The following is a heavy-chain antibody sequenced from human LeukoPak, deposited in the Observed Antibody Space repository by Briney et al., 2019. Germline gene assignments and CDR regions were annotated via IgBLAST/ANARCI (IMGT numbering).Heavy chain of an antibody. CDR2: IYDSGST. J-gene: IGHJ4*02. CDR1: GYSISSGYY. CDR3: ARQGVVVPAAGDFWSGYYSNYFDY. D-gene: IGHD3-3*01. V-gene: IGHV4-38-2*01. Sequence: PSETLSLTCAVSGYSISSGYYWGWIRQPPGKGLEWIGSIYDSGSTYYNPSLKSRVTISVDKSKNQFSLKLSSVTAADTAVYYCARQGVVVPAAGDFWSGYYSNYFDYWGQGTLVTVSS.